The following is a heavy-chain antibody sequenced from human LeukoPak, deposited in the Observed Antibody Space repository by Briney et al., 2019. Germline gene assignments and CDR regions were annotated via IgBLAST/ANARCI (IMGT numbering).Heavy chain of an antibody. Sequence: GGSLRLSCAASGFNLSHYAMHWVRQAPGKGLEYVSAISGDGASTYYVDSVKGRFTISRDDSKNTLYLQLGSLRDDDMAVYYCATEAFDFWGQGTLVTVSS. CDR2: ISGDGAST. CDR3: ATEAFDF. J-gene: IGHJ4*02. CDR1: GFNLSHYA. V-gene: IGHV3-64*02.